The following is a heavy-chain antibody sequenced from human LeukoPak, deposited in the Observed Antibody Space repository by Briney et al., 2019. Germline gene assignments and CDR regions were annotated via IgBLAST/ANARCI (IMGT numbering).Heavy chain of an antibody. CDR1: GLTFSTYD. J-gene: IGHJ4*01. D-gene: IGHD2-21*02. V-gene: IGHV3-23*01. Sequence: GGSLRLSCAASGLTFSTYDMTLPRQAPRKGLECVSGISGSGGSTDYADSVKVRFTIFRDNSKNTLYLQMNSLRAEDTAVYYCAREAKNCCGDCTVLSDCWG. CDR2: ISGSGGST. CDR3: AREAKNCCGDCTVLSDC.